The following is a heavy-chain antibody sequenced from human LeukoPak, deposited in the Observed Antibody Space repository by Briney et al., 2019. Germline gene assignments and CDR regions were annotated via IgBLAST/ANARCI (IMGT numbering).Heavy chain of an antibody. V-gene: IGHV3-21*01. CDR3: ASTKDYDFWSGYYNFDY. CDR2: ISSSSSYI. CDR1: GFTFSSYS. D-gene: IGHD3-3*01. J-gene: IGHJ4*02. Sequence: GGSLRLSCAASGFTFSSYSMNWVRQAPGKGLEWVSSISSSSSYIYYADSVKGRFTISRDNAKNSLYLQINSLRAEDTAVYYCASTKDYDFWSGYYNFDYWGQGTLVTVSS.